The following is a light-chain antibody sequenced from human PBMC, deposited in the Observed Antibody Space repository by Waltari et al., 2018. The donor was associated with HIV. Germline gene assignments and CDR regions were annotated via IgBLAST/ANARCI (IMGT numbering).Light chain of an antibody. J-gene: IGKJ2*01. CDR3: QQYGTSPPWYS. CDR2: GGS. CDR1: QSVSSSY. Sequence: EIVLTQSPGLLSLSPGERATPSCRASQSVSSSYLAWYQQKPGQAPRLLIYGGSNRATGIPDRFRGSGSGADFTLTITRLEPEDFAVYYCQQYGTSPPWYSFGQGTKLE. V-gene: IGKV3-20*01.